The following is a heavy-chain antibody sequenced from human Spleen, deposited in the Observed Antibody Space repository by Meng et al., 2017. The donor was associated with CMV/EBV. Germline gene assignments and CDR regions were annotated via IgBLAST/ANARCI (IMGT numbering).Heavy chain of an antibody. D-gene: IGHD4-17*01. Sequence: SGFTFSSNGMHWVRQAPGKGLEWVSSISSSSSYIYYADSVKGRFTISRDNAKNSLYLQMNSLRAEDTAVYYCARELMTTVTPGGFDPWGQGTLVTVSS. CDR1: GFTFSSNG. CDR3: ARELMTTVTPGGFDP. V-gene: IGHV3-21*01. CDR2: ISSSSSYI. J-gene: IGHJ5*02.